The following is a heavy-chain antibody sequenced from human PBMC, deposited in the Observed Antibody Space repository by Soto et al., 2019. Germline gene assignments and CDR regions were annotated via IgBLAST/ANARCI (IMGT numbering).Heavy chain of an antibody. CDR1: GGSITGYY. J-gene: IGHJ4*02. CDR3: ARSVPPRWLQFGY. D-gene: IGHD3-3*01. CDR2: VMYTGST. V-gene: IGHV4-59*01. Sequence: QVQLQEAGPGMVKPSETLSLTCTVSGGSITGYYWSWIRQSPGKGLEWIGYVMYTGSTTYNPSLKCRVTMSVDSSKSQFSLRLTSVTAADTAIYYCARSVPPRWLQFGYWGQGLLVTVSS.